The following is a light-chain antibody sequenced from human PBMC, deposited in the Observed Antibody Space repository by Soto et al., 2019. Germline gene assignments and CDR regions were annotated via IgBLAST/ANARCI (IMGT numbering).Light chain of an antibody. V-gene: IGLV2-23*01. Sequence: QSALTQPASVSGSPGQSITISCTGTSSDVGSYNLVSWYQQHPGKAPKLMIYEGSKRPSGVSNRFSGSKSGNTASLTISGLQAEDEADYYCCSYAGSSTFVVFGGGTKRTVL. CDR1: SSDVGSYNL. CDR3: CSYAGSSTFVV. J-gene: IGLJ2*01. CDR2: EGS.